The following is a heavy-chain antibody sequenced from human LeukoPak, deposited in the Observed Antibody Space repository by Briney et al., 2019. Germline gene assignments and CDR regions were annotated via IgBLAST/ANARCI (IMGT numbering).Heavy chain of an antibody. CDR3: SVMHRYYDGSGYWVQ. CDR2: ISSSSSYI. D-gene: IGHD3-22*01. Sequence: GGSLRLSCAASGFTFSSYSMTWVRQAPGKGLEWVSSISSSSSYIYYADSVKGRLTISRDNPRNMLYMEMNSLRAEDTAVYYCSVMHRYYDGSGYWVQWGQGTLVTVSS. V-gene: IGHV3-21*04. CDR1: GFTFSSYS. J-gene: IGHJ4*02.